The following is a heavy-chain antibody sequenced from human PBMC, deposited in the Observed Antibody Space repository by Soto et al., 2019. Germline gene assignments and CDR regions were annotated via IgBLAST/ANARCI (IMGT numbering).Heavy chain of an antibody. D-gene: IGHD1-26*01. CDR2: IIPIFGTA. J-gene: IGHJ3*01. CDR3: AKDRWELPDAFDF. CDR1: GGTFSSYA. Sequence: SVKVSCKASGGTFSSYAISWVRQAPGQGLEWMGGIIPIFGTANYAQKFQGRVTITADESTSTAYMELSSLRSEDTAVYYCAKDRWELPDAFDFWGQGPMVTVSS. V-gene: IGHV1-69*13.